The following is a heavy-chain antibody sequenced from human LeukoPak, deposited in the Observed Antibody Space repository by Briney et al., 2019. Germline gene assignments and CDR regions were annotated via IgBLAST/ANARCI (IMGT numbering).Heavy chain of an antibody. V-gene: IGHV3-48*01. CDR3: ARGFHRYSYDSGAYSVY. D-gene: IGHD3-22*01. CDR1: GFTFSSYE. CDR2: ISSSSSTI. J-gene: IGHJ4*02. Sequence: GGSLRLSCAASGFTFSSYEMNWVRQAPGKGLEWVSYISSSSSTIYYADSVKGRFTISGDNAKNSLYLQMNSLRAEDTAVYYCARGFHRYSYDSGAYSVYWGQGTLVTVSS.